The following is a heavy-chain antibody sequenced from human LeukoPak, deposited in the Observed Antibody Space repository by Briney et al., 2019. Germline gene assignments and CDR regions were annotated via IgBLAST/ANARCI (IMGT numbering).Heavy chain of an antibody. J-gene: IGHJ3*01. V-gene: IGHV4-34*01. CDR2: INHSGST. D-gene: IGHD5-12*01. CDR1: AEPFSVYY. Sequence: SETLSLTCAVYAEPFSVYYLSWIRQPPGKGLEWIGEINHSGSTNYNPSLKSRVTISIDTSKNHFSLNLTSVTAADTAVFFCARVIVTTTHVPYAFDLWGQGILVTVSS. CDR3: ARVIVTTTHVPYAFDL.